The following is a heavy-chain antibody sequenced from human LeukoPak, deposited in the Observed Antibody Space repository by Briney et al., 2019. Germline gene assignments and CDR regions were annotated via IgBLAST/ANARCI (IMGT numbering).Heavy chain of an antibody. V-gene: IGHV3-21*01. CDR3: VRDFMAMGGTTACLHY. J-gene: IGHJ4*02. CDR1: GFTFSDYS. D-gene: IGHD1-26*01. Sequence: PGGSLGLSCAASGFTFSDYSMNWVRQAPGKGLEWVSSISRNSRHVYYGGSVWGRFTISRDDARNSLFLEMNSLRAEDMAVYYCVRDFMAMGGTTACLHYWGQGTLVTVSS. CDR2: ISRNSRHV.